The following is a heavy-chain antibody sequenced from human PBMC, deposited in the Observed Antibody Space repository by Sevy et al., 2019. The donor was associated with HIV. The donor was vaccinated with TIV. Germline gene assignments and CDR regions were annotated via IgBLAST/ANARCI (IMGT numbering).Heavy chain of an antibody. CDR2: TSGSGGST. CDR3: AKDGESYVWGSHYDY. D-gene: IGHD3-16*01. CDR1: GFSFSNYG. V-gene: IGHV3-23*01. J-gene: IGHJ4*02. Sequence: GGSLRLSCEASGFSFSNYGMNWVRQAPGKGLEWVSGTSGSGGSTYYADSVKGRFTISRDNSKNTLYLQMNSLRDEDTAVYSCAKDGESYVWGSHYDYWGQGTLVTVSS.